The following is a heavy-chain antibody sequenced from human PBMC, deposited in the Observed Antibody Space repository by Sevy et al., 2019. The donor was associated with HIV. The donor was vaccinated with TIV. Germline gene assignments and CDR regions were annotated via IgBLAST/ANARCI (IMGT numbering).Heavy chain of an antibody. V-gene: IGHV3-33*01. CDR2: MWYDGNNK. Sequence: GGSLRLSCTASGFTFSSFGIHWVRQAPGKGLEWVALMWYDGNNKYYADSVKGRFTISSDSSKNTLNLQMNNLRAEDTAVYYCAGGPSRMVAGAGGYVDYWGQGTLVTVSS. CDR1: GFTFSSFG. J-gene: IGHJ4*02. CDR3: AGGPSRMVAGAGGYVDY. D-gene: IGHD5-12*01.